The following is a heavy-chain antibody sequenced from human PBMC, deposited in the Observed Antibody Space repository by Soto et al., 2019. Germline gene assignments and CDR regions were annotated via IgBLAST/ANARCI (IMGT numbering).Heavy chain of an antibody. D-gene: IGHD3-10*01. CDR1: GYTFTSYG. J-gene: IGHJ4*02. Sequence: GASVKVSCKASGYTFTSYGISWVRQAPGQGLEWMGWISAYNGNTNYAQKLQGRVTMTTDTSTSTAYMELRSLRSDDTAVYYCARNGLYGSGSYYPFAYWGQGTLVTVSS. CDR3: ARNGLYGSGSYYPFAY. V-gene: IGHV1-18*01. CDR2: ISAYNGNT.